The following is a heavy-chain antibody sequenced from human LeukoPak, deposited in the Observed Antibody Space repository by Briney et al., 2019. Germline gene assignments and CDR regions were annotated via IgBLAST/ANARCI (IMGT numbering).Heavy chain of an antibody. CDR1: GYTFTSYG. CDR3: ARDLEDIVVVPAAIVYFQH. V-gene: IGHV1-18*01. Sequence: ASVKVSCKASGYTFTSYGISWVRQAPGQGLEWMGWISAYNGNTNYAHKLQGRVTMTTDTSTSTAYMELRSLRSDDTAVYYCARDLEDIVVVPAAIVYFQHWGQGTLVTVSS. D-gene: IGHD2-2*02. J-gene: IGHJ1*01. CDR2: ISAYNGNT.